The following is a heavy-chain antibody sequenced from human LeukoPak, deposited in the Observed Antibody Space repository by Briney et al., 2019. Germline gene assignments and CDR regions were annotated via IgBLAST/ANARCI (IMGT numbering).Heavy chain of an antibody. Sequence: GGSLRLSCAASGFTFSSYWMHWVRQAPGKGLVWVSRINSDGSSTSYADSVKGRFTISRDNAKNTLYLQMNSLRAEDTAVYYCARAPSSGSCYGLFDYWGQGTLVTVSS. CDR1: GFTFSSYW. CDR3: ARAPSSGSCYGLFDY. D-gene: IGHD1-26*01. J-gene: IGHJ4*02. V-gene: IGHV3-74*01. CDR2: INSDGSST.